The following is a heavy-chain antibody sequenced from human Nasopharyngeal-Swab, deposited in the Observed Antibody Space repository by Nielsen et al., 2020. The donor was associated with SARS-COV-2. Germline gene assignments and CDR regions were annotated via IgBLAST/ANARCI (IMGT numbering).Heavy chain of an antibody. D-gene: IGHD2-2*01. CDR3: AREYMSYCSSTSCYGGNYYYYYMDV. J-gene: IGHJ6*03. V-gene: IGHV1-69*13. CDR1: GGTFSSYA. CDR2: IIPIFGKA. Sequence: SVKVSCKASGGTFSSYAISWVRQAPGQGLEWMGGIIPIFGKANYAQKFQGRVTITADESTSTAYMELSSLRSEDTAVYYCAREYMSYCSSTSCYGGNYYYYYMDVWGKGTTVTVSS.